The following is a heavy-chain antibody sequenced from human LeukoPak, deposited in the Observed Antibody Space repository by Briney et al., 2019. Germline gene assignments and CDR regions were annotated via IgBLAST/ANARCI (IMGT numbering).Heavy chain of an antibody. CDR3: TKYSSSHGMDV. CDR2: IRSKAYGGTT. Sequence: GGSLRLSCTASGFTFGDYAMSWVRQAPGQGLERVGFIRSKAYGGTTEYAASVKGRFTISRDDSKSIAYLQMNSLKTEDTAVYYCTKYSSSHGMDVWGKGTTVTVSS. J-gene: IGHJ6*04. V-gene: IGHV3-49*04. D-gene: IGHD6-13*01. CDR1: GFTFGDYA.